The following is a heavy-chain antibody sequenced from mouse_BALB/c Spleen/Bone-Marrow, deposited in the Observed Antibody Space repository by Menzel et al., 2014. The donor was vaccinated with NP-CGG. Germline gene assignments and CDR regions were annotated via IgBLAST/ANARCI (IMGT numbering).Heavy chain of an antibody. J-gene: IGHJ3*01. CDR2: ISPGTGNT. CDR3: AIIGYQAWFTY. Sequence: LKESGTELMKPGASVKISCKATGYAFSTYWLQWIKQRPGHGLDWIGEISPGTGNTNNNEKFRGKATFTADASSNTAYMQLSSLTSEDSAVYFCAIIGYQAWFTYWGQGTLVTVSP. V-gene: IGHV1-9*01. CDR1: GYAFSTYW. D-gene: IGHD2-2*01.